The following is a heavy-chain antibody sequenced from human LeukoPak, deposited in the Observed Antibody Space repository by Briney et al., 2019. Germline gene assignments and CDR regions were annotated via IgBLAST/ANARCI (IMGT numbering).Heavy chain of an antibody. V-gene: IGHV3-30*02. CDR2: IRYDGSNK. J-gene: IGHJ1*01. CDR1: GFTFSSYG. Sequence: GGSLRLSCAASGFTFSSYGMHWVRQAPGKGLEWVAFIRYDGSNKYYADSVKGRFTISRDNSKNTLYLQMNSLRAEDTAVYYCAKDSDPDLGYNTEYFQHWGQGTLVTVSS. D-gene: IGHD5-24*01. CDR3: AKDSDPDLGYNTEYFQH.